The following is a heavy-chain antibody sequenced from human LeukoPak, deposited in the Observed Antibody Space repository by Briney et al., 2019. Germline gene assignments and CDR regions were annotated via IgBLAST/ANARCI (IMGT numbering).Heavy chain of an antibody. D-gene: IGHD3-22*01. CDR2: ISSSSSTI. Sequence: GGSLRLSCAASGFTFSSYSMNWVRQAPGKGLEWVSYISSSSSTIYYADSVKGRFTISRDNAKNSLYLQMNSLRAEDKAVYYCARDLEEGSGYYRRGKPDAFDIWGQGTMVTVSS. CDR3: ARDLEEGSGYYRRGKPDAFDI. CDR1: GFTFSSYS. V-gene: IGHV3-48*01. J-gene: IGHJ3*02.